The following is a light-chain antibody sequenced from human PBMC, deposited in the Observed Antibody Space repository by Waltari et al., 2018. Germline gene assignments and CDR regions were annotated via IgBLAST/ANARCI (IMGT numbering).Light chain of an antibody. CDR2: WAS. CDR3: QQYYAVPPT. V-gene: IGKV4-1*01. J-gene: IGKJ1*01. Sequence: QSVSYSSNNKNYLAWYRQKPGQPPQLLISWASTREFGVPDRFSGSGSGTDFTLTISSLQAEDAAVYYCQQYYAVPPTFGPGTKVEIK. CDR1: QSVSYSSNNKNY.